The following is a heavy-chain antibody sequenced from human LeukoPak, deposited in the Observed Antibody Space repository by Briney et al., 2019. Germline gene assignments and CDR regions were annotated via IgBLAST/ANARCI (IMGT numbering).Heavy chain of an antibody. V-gene: IGHV3-23*01. CDR2: ISGSGGST. D-gene: IGHD3-22*01. CDR3: AKASAMIVVVSKHFDY. CDR1: GMRFTDYS. Sequence: GGSLRLSCAASGMRFTDYSMSWVRQAPGKGLEWVSAISGSGGSTYYADSVKGRFTISRDNSKNTLYLQMNSLRAEDTAVYYCAKASAMIVVVSKHFDYWGQGTLVTVSS. J-gene: IGHJ4*02.